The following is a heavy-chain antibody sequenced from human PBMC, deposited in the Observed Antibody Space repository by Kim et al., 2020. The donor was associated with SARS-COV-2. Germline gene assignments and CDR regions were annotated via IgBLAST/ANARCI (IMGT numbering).Heavy chain of an antibody. V-gene: IGHV1-8*01. CDR1: GYTFTSYD. CDR3: ATYDFWSGRIDY. D-gene: IGHD3-3*01. Sequence: ASVKVSCKASGYTFTSYDINWVRQATGQGLEWMGWMNPNSGNTGYAQKFQGRVTMTRNTSISTAYMELSSLRSEDTAVYYCATYDFWSGRIDYWGQGTLVTVSS. J-gene: IGHJ4*02. CDR2: MNPNSGNT.